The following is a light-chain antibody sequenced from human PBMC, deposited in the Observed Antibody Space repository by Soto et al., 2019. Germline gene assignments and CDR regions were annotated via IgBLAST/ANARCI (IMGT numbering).Light chain of an antibody. CDR3: QQYNNWPRT. V-gene: IGKV3-15*01. J-gene: IGKJ2*01. CDR2: AAS. CDR1: QSVSGN. Sequence: EIFMTQSPATLSVSPGERATLSCRASQSVSGNLAWYQQKPGQAPRLLIYAASTRATGIPARFSGSGSGTEFTLTISSLQSEDFAVYYCQQYNNWPRTFGQGNKLEIK.